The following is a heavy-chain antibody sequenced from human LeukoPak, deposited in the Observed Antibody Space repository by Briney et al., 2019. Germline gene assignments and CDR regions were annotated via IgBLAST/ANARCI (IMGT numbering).Heavy chain of an antibody. Sequence: GGSLRLSCAASGFTFSSYAMSWVRQAPGKGLEWVSGNSGSGGSTNYAEYVKGRFTISRDNSKNTLYLQMNSLRAEDTAVYYCANDGINALTYYFDCWGQGTLVTVSS. D-gene: IGHD4/OR15-4a*01. CDR2: NSGSGGST. J-gene: IGHJ4*02. V-gene: IGHV3-23*01. CDR1: GFTFSSYA. CDR3: ANDGINALTYYFDC.